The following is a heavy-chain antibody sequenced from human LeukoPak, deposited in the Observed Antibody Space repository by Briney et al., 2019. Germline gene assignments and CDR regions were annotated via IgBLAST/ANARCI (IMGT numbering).Heavy chain of an antibody. D-gene: IGHD1-26*01. V-gene: IGHV4-4*07. CDR1: GGSISSYY. Sequence: SETLSLTCTVSGGSISSYYWSWIRQPAGKGLEWIGRIYTSGSTTYNPSLKSRVTMSVDTSKSQFSLNLMSVTAADTAVYYCARVKGSGSYFGYYYYYMDVWGKGTTVTISS. J-gene: IGHJ6*03. CDR3: ARVKGSGSYFGYYYYYMDV. CDR2: IYTSGST.